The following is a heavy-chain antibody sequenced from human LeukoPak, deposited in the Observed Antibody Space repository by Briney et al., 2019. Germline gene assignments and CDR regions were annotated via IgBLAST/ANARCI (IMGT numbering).Heavy chain of an antibody. CDR2: IYTSGST. CDR1: GGSISSYY. J-gene: IGHJ5*02. V-gene: IGHV4-4*07. CDR3: ARHPTYYDFWSGLGWFDP. D-gene: IGHD3-3*01. Sequence: ASETLSLTCTVSGGSISSYYWSWIRQPAGKGLEWIGRIYTSGSTNYNPSLKSRVTISVDKSKNQFSLKLSSVTAADTAAYYCARHPTYYDFWSGLGWFDPWGQGTLVTVSS.